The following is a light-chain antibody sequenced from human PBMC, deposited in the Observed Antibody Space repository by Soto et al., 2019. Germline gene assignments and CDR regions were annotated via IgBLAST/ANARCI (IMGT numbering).Light chain of an antibody. V-gene: IGLV2-14*01. CDR2: DVS. CDR3: SSYTSSSLYV. Sequence: QSALTQPVSVSGSPGQSIAISCTGTSSDVGYSNYVSWYQQLPGKAPKLMIYDVSDRPSGVSNRFSGSKSGSTASLTISGLQAEDEADYYCSSYTSSSLYVFGTGTKLTVL. J-gene: IGLJ1*01. CDR1: SSDVGYSNY.